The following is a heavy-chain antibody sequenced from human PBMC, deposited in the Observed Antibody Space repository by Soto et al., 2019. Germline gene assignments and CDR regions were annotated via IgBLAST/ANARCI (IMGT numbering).Heavy chain of an antibody. CDR1: GFSFSRNL. J-gene: IGHJ4*01. CDR3: ARVGVTGTTDL. CDR2: ISSSSSYI. D-gene: IGHD1-7*01. V-gene: IGHV3-21*06. Sequence: EVQLVESGGGLVKPGGSLRLSCAASGFSFSRNLMNWVRQAPGKGLEWVSSISSSSSYIYYADSVKGRFTSSRENDMNALYLQMSSLRVEDTDVYYCARVGVTGTTDLWGHGTLVTVSS.